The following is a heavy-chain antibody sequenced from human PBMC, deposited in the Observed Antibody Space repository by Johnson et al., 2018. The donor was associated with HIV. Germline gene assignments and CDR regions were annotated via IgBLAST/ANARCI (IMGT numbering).Heavy chain of an antibody. CDR2: ISSSGSII. CDR1: GFTFTDYY. V-gene: IGHV3-11*04. Sequence: QVQLVESGGGLVTPGGSLRLSCAASGFTFTDYYMSWIRQAPGKGLEWVSYISSSGSIIHYADSVTGRFTISRDNATNSLYLQMNSLRAEDTAVYYCAISGTGPDAFDIWGQGTMVTVSS. J-gene: IGHJ3*02. CDR3: AISGTGPDAFDI.